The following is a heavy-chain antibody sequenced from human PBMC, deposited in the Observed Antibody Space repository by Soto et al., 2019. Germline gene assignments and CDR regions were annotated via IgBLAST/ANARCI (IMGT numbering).Heavy chain of an antibody. V-gene: IGHV1-3*01. Sequence: QVQLVQSGAEVKRPGASVKVACRASGNTLTASAVLWVRQAPGQRLEWMGWIIAGNGNTKYSQKFQGRLTITRDTSATTAYMELNSLRSEDTAVYFCARGGGNFPYFDSWGQGTLVTVSS. D-gene: IGHD1-7*01. J-gene: IGHJ4*02. CDR1: GNTLTASA. CDR3: ARGGGNFPYFDS. CDR2: IIAGNGNT.